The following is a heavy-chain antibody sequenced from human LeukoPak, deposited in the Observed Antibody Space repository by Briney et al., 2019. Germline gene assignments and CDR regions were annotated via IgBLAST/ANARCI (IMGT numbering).Heavy chain of an antibody. V-gene: IGHV3-23*01. J-gene: IGHJ5*02. D-gene: IGHD3-3*01. Sequence: GGSLRLSCAASGFTFSDYAMNWVRQAPGKGLEWVTGISYGRQNTFYADSVKGRFTISRDNLRNALNLALNSLRAEDTAVYYRARDGSYYDFWSGDPSWFDPWGQGTLVTVSS. CDR2: ISYGRQNT. CDR3: ARDGSYYDFWSGDPSWFDP. CDR1: GFTFSDYA.